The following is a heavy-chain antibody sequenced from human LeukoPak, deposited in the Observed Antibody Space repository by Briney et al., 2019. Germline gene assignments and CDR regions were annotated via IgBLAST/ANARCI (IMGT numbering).Heavy chain of an antibody. Sequence: GGSLRLSCAASGFTSSDYAMNWVRQAPGKGLEWVAVIWYDGSNKYYADSVKGRFTISRDNSKNTLYLQMNSLRAEDTAVYYCARDYRNYYDSSGYGDWGQGTLVTVSS. CDR1: GFTSSDYA. CDR3: ARDYRNYYDSSGYGD. J-gene: IGHJ4*02. D-gene: IGHD3-22*01. CDR2: IWYDGSNK. V-gene: IGHV3-33*08.